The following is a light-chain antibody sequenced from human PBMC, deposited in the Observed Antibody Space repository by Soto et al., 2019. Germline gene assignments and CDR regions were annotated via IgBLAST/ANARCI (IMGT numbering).Light chain of an antibody. V-gene: IGKV3-15*01. Sequence: EIVMTQSSATLSVSPGERATLSCRASQSVSSNLAWYQQKPGQAPRLLIYGASTRATGIPARFSGSGSGTEFTLTISSLQSEEFAVYYCQQYNHWPHPFGQGTKLEIK. CDR1: QSVSSN. J-gene: IGKJ2*01. CDR2: GAS. CDR3: QQYNHWPHP.